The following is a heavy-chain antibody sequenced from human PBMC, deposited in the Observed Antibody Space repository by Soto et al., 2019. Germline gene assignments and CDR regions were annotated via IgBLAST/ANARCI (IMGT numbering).Heavy chain of an antibody. CDR2: IHSDGRA. CDR1: GFTVISND. J-gene: IGHJ4*02. Sequence: PGGSLILSCAVSGFTVISNDMSWVRQAPGKGLEWVSVIHSDGRAYYAGSVRGRFTISRDSSKNTLYLQMNSLRVEDTAVYYCARDPASFDYWGQGTLVSVSS. CDR3: ARDPASFDY. V-gene: IGHV3-66*01.